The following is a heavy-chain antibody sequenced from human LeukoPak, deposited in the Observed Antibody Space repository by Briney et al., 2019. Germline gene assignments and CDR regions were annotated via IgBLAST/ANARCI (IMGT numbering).Heavy chain of an antibody. CDR1: GYTFTGYY. CDR3: ARETMADRAFDI. V-gene: IGHV1-2*02. Sequence: ASVKVSCKASGYTFTGYYMHWVRQAPGQGLEWMGWINPNSGGTNYAQKFQGRVTMTRDTSISTAYMELSRLRSDDTAVYYCARETMADRAFDIWGQGTMVTVSS. D-gene: IGHD5-24*01. J-gene: IGHJ3*02. CDR2: INPNSGGT.